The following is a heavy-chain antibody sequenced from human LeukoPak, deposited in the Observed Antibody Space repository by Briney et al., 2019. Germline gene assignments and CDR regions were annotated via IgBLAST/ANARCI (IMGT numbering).Heavy chain of an antibody. D-gene: IGHD5-18*01. CDR1: GYTFTSYA. Sequence: ASVKVSCKASGYTFTSYAMHWVRQAPGQRLEWMGWINAGNGNTKYSQEFQGRVTITRDTSASTAYMELSSLRSEDMAVYYCARDSTGYGYEEWSWGQGTLVTVSS. CDR2: INAGNGNT. CDR3: ARDSTGYGYEEWS. J-gene: IGHJ5*02. V-gene: IGHV1-3*03.